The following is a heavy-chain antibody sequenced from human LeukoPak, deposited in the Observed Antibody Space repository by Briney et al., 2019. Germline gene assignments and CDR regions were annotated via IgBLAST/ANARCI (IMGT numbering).Heavy chain of an antibody. V-gene: IGHV1-18*01. D-gene: IGHD2-2*01. J-gene: IGHJ4*02. Sequence: ASVKVSCKAAGYTFTNYGINWVRQAPGQGLEWMGWISAYNGNTKYAQKVQGRVTMTTDTSTSTAYMDLRSLTSDDAAVYYCARSARSASADFDYWGQGTLVTVSS. CDR1: GYTFTNYG. CDR3: ARSARSASADFDY. CDR2: ISAYNGNT.